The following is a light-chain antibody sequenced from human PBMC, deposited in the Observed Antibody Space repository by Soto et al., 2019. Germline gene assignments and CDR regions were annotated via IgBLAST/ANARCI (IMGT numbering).Light chain of an antibody. CDR1: QSVSSN. J-gene: IGKJ1*01. CDR3: QLYNNWPPRT. V-gene: IGKV3-15*01. Sequence: EIVMTQSPATLSVSPGERATLSCRASQSVSSNLAWYQQKPGQAPRLLIYGASTRATGIPARFSGSGSGTELPLPLCRLQSEEFAVYYCQLYNNWPPRTVGEGTKVEIK. CDR2: GAS.